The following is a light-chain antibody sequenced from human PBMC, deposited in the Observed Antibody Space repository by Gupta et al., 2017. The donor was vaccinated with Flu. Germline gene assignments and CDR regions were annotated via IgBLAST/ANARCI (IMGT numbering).Light chain of an antibody. V-gene: IGLV2-8*01. CDR3: SSDAGNNNVI. CDR1: SSDVGGYKY. Sequence: QSALTQPPSASGSPGQSVTISCTGTSSDVGGYKYVSWYRHHPGKAPDRLIYEVSERPAGVPDRFSATKSGNTASLTVSGHQAEEEADYYCSSDAGNNNVIFGGGTKLTVL. J-gene: IGLJ2*01. CDR2: EVS.